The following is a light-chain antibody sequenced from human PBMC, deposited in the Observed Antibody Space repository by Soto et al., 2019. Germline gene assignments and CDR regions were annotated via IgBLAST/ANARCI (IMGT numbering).Light chain of an antibody. J-gene: IGLJ1*01. CDR2: DVI. CDR1: SSDVGAYNY. V-gene: IGLV2-8*01. Sequence: QSVLTQPPSASGSPGQTVAISCTGTSSDVGAYNYVSWYQQNPGKAHKLMIYDVIQRPSGVPARFSGSKSGNTASLTVSGLQPEDEADYYCCSYTTSSTYVFGTGTKLTVL. CDR3: CSYTTSSTYV.